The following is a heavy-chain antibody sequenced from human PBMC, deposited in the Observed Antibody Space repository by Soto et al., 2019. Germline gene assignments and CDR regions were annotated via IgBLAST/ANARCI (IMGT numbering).Heavy chain of an antibody. CDR1: GGSISSYY. CDR2: IYYSGST. Sequence: SETLSLTCTVSGGSISSYYWSWIRQPPGKGLEWIGYIYYSGSTNYNPSLKSRVTISVDTSKNQFSLKLSSVTAADTAVYYCARVPYGSGSYYTTTDYYMDVWGKGTSVTVSS. D-gene: IGHD3-10*01. J-gene: IGHJ6*03. V-gene: IGHV4-59*01. CDR3: ARVPYGSGSYYTTTDYYMDV.